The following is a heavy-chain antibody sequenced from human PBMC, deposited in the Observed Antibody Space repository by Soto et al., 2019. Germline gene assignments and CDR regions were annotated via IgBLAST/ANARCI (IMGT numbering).Heavy chain of an antibody. CDR1: GYTFTSYD. D-gene: IGHD1-1*01. CDR2: MNPNSGNT. CDR3: ARAQGVYNWNDPDYYYYGMDV. Sequence: ASVKVSCKASGYTFTSYDINWVRQATGQGLEWMGWMNPNSGNTGYAQKFQGRVTMTRNTSISTAYMELSSLRSEDTAVYYCARAQGVYNWNDPDYYYYGMDVWGQGTTVTVPS. J-gene: IGHJ6*02. V-gene: IGHV1-8*01.